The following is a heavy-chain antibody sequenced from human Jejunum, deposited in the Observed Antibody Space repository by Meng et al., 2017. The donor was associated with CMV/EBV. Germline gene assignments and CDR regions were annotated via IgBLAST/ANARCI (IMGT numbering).Heavy chain of an antibody. J-gene: IGHJ4*02. CDR3: AKIWPTVTFDY. D-gene: IGHD4-17*01. V-gene: IGHV3-23*01. CDR2: ISDSGDNT. Sequence: SAVGLTFGGYAMSWVRQAPGRGLEWVSTISDSGDNTYYADSVKGRFTVSRDNSKKMLYLHVNSLRAEDTALYYCAKIWPTVTFDYWGQGTLVTVSS. CDR1: GLTFGGYA.